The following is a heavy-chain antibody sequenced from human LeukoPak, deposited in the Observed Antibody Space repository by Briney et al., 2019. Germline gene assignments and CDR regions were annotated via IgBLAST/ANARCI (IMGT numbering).Heavy chain of an antibody. D-gene: IGHD1-26*01. V-gene: IGHV3-48*03. J-gene: IGHJ4*02. Sequence: GGSLRLSCAASGFTFSSYEMNWVRQAPGKGLEWVSYISSSGSTMYYADSVKGRFTISRDNAKNSLYLQMNSLRAEDTAVYYCARDWERLATGLDYWGQGTLVTVSS. CDR2: ISSSGSTM. CDR1: GFTFSSYE. CDR3: ARDWERLATGLDY.